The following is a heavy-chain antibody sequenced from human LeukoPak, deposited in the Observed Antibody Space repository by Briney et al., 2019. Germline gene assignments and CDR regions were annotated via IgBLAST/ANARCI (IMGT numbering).Heavy chain of an antibody. CDR1: GFTVSSNY. CDR3: SSSWYSAGSDY. V-gene: IGHV3-53*01. CDR2: IYSGGST. D-gene: IGHD6-13*01. J-gene: IGHJ4*02. Sequence: GGSLRLSCAASGFTVSSNYKSWVRQAPGKGLEWVSVIYSGGSTYYADSVKGRFTISRDNSKNTLYLQMNSLRAEDTAVYYCSSSWYSAGSDYWGQGTLVTVSS.